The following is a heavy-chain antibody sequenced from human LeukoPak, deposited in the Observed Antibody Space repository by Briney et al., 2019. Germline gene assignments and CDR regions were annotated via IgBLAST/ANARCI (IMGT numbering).Heavy chain of an antibody. J-gene: IGHJ4*02. V-gene: IGHV1-3*01. CDR3: ARGGHNGALDY. Sequence: ASVKVSCKASGYTFTNYAMHWVRQAPGQRLEWMGWINAGNGNTKYSQEFQGRVTITRDTSASTAYMELSSLRSDDTAVYYCARGGHNGALDYWGQGTLVTVSS. D-gene: IGHD1-1*01. CDR2: INAGNGNT. CDR1: GYTFTNYA.